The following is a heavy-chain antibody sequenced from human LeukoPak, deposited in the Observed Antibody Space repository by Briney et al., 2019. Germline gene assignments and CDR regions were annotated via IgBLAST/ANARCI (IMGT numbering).Heavy chain of an antibody. CDR3: ASGQQLVRGVWTW. J-gene: IGHJ4*02. V-gene: IGHV1-69*13. D-gene: IGHD6-6*01. CDR1: GGTFSSYA. CDR2: IIPIFGTA. Sequence: ASVKVSCKASGGTFSSYAISWGRQAPGQGLDWMGGIIPIFGTADYAQKFQGRVTITADESTSTAYMELSSLRSEDTAVYYCASGQQLVRGVWTWWGQGTLVTVSS.